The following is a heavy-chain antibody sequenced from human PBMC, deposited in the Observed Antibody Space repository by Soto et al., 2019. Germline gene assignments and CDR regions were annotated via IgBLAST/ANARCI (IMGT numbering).Heavy chain of an antibody. CDR2: VSTNGAST. D-gene: IGHD2-15*01. J-gene: IGHJ3*02. Sequence: EVQLVESGGGLVQPGGSLRLSCAASGFTFSSYAMHWVRQAPGKGLEYVSAVSTNGASTYYANSVKGRFTISRDNSNNTLYLQMGSLRAEDMAVYYCARRGFGYCSGGTCGYAFDIWGQGTIVTVSS. V-gene: IGHV3-64*01. CDR1: GFTFSSYA. CDR3: ARRGFGYCSGGTCGYAFDI.